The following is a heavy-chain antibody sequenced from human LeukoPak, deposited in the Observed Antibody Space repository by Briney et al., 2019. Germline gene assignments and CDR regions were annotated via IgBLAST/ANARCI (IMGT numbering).Heavy chain of an antibody. J-gene: IGHJ1*01. CDR1: GGSISSYY. CDR3: ARVYYYDSSGYYPAEYFQH. V-gene: IGHV4-59*01. Sequence: SETLCLTCTVSGGSISSYYLSWIQQPPGKGLEWIGAIYYSGSTNYNPALKNRVTISVDTSKNQFSLKLSSVTAADTAVYYCARVYYYDSSGYYPAEYFQHWGQGTLVTVSS. CDR2: IYYSGST. D-gene: IGHD3-22*01.